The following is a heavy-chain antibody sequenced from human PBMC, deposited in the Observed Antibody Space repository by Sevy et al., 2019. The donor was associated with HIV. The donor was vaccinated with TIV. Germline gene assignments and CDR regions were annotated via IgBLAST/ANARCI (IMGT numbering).Heavy chain of an antibody. Sequence: GGSLRLSCAASGFTFSSYSMNWVRQAPGKGLEWVSYISSSSSTIYYADSVKGRLTISRDNAKNSLYLQMNSLRAEETAVYYCARDRAYSSSWYPADWFDPWGQGTLVTVSS. CDR3: ARDRAYSSSWYPADWFDP. CDR2: ISSSSSTI. V-gene: IGHV3-48*01. CDR1: GFTFSSYS. J-gene: IGHJ5*02. D-gene: IGHD6-13*01.